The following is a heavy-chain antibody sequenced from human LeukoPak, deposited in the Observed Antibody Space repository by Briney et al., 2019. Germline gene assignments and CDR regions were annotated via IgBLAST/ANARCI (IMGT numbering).Heavy chain of an antibody. CDR2: INHSGST. Sequence: PSETLSLTCAVYGGSFSGYYWTWIRQPPGKGLEWIGEINHSGSTTYKPSLKSRVTISVDTSKNHFSLRLTSVTAADTAVYSCARGPCSTSCHRSWYFDYWGQGTLVTVSS. CDR1: GGSFSGYY. V-gene: IGHV4-34*01. CDR3: ARGPCSTSCHRSWYFDY. J-gene: IGHJ4*02. D-gene: IGHD2-2*01.